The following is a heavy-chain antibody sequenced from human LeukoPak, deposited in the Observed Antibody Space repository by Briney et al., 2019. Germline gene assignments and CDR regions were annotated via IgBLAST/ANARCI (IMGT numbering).Heavy chain of an antibody. J-gene: IGHJ3*02. CDR2: ISSSSSYI. CDR1: GFTFSSYS. D-gene: IGHD3-9*01. CDR3: ARDLLDYDILTGYYDNDAFDI. V-gene: IGHV3-21*01. Sequence: GGSLRLSYAASGFTFSSYSMNWVRQAPGKGLEWVSSISSSSSYIYYADSVKGRFTISRDNAKNSLYLQMNSLRAEDTAVYYCARDLLDYDILTGYYDNDAFDIWGQGTMVTVSS.